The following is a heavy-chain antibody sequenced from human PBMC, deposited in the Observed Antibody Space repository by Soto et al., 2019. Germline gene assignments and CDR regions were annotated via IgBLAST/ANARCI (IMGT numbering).Heavy chain of an antibody. D-gene: IGHD3-3*01. V-gene: IGHV3-23*01. CDR3: AKYSSGHLEYYDFWSGYYTYPTFDY. CDR2: ISGSGGST. CDR1: GFTFSSYA. J-gene: IGHJ4*02. Sequence: GGSLRLSCAASGFTFSSYAMSWVRQAPGKGLEWVSAISGSGGSTYYADSVKGRFTISRDNSKNTLYLQMNSLRAEDTAVYYCAKYSSGHLEYYDFWSGYYTYPTFDYWGQGTLVTVSS.